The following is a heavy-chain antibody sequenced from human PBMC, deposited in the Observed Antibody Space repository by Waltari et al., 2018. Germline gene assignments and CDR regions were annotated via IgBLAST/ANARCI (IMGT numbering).Heavy chain of an antibody. CDR3: ARDLTDYDILTGYYRGGFDY. CDR2: IYYSGST. V-gene: IGHV4-59*01. Sequence: EWIGYIYYSGSTNYNPSLKSRVTISVDTSKNQFSLKLSSVTAADTAVYYCARDLTDYDILTGYYRGGFDYWGQGTLVTVSS. D-gene: IGHD3-9*01. J-gene: IGHJ4*02.